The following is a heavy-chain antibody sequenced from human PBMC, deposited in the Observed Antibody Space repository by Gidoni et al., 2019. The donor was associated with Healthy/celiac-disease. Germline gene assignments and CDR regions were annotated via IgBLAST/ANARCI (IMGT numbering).Heavy chain of an antibody. D-gene: IGHD6-13*01. J-gene: IGHJ3*02. CDR1: GFTFSSIA. CDR3: ATLPGYSSSWYFPPDAFDI. CDR2: ISGSGGST. Sequence: EVQLLESGGGLVQPGGSLRLSCAASGFTFSSIAMRWVRQAPGKGLEWVSAISGSGGSTYYADSVKGRFTSSRDNSKNTLYLQMNSLRAEDTAVYYCATLPGYSSSWYFPPDAFDIWGQGTMVTVSS. V-gene: IGHV3-23*01.